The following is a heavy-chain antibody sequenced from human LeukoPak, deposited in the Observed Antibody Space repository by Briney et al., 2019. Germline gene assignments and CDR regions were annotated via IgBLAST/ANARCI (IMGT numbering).Heavy chain of an antibody. Sequence: GGSLRLSCAASGFTFRTYALNWVRQAPGKGLEWVSAINHSGGSIYYADSVKGRFTVSRDNSKNTLYLRMNSLRAEDTAIYYCAKDKDPSMVTSHYFHYWGQGALVTVSS. CDR1: GFTFRTYA. CDR3: AKDKDPSMVTSHYFHY. J-gene: IGHJ4*02. CDR2: INHSGGSI. D-gene: IGHD5-18*01. V-gene: IGHV3-23*01.